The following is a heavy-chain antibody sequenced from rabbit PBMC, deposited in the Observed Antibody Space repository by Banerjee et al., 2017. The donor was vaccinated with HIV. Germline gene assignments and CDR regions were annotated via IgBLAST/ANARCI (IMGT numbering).Heavy chain of an antibody. Sequence: QSLEESGGDLVKPEGSLTLTCTASGFSFGSIYYMCWVRQAPGKGLEWIACIYTGSSGSTYYASWAKGRFTISKTSSTTVTLQMTSLTAADTATYFCARDSAAGDAGYGYGFNLWGPGTLVTVS. D-gene: IGHD6-1*01. CDR2: IYTGSSGST. CDR3: ARDSAAGDAGYGYGFNL. J-gene: IGHJ4*01. V-gene: IGHV1S40*01. CDR1: GFSFGSIYY.